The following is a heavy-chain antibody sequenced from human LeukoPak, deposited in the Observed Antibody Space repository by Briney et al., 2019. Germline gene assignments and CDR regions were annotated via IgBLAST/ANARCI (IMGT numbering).Heavy chain of an antibody. CDR1: GYTFTGYY. CDR2: INPNSGGT. CDR3: ARASYSRAARPLGIDY. D-gene: IGHD4-11*01. J-gene: IGHJ4*02. V-gene: IGHV1-2*02. Sequence: ASVKVSCKASGYTFTGYYMHWVRQAPGQGLEWVGWINPNSGGTNYAQKFQGRVTMTRDTSISTAYMELSRLRSDDTAVYYCARASYSRAARPLGIDYWGQGTLVTVSS.